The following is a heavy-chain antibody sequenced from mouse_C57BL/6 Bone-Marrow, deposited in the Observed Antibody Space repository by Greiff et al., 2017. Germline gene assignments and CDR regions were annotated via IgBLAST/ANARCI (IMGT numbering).Heavy chain of an antibody. CDR3: AIHAVVANYYAMDY. CDR1: GSTFPSYW. D-gene: IGHD1-1*01. Sequence: QVQLQQPGAELVKPGASVKVSCKASGSTFPSYWMHWVNRRPGQGLEWIGRIPPSDSDTTSNQKFKGKATLTVDNSSSTAYMQLSSLTYEDAAVYYCAIHAVVANYYAMDYWGQGTSVTGSS. J-gene: IGHJ4*01. CDR2: IPPSDSDT. V-gene: IGHV1-74*01.